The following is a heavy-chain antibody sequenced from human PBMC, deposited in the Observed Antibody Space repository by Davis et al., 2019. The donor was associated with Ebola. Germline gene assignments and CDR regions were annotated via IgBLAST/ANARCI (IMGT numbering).Heavy chain of an antibody. Sequence: SETLSLTCTVSGGSISSYYWSWIRQPPGKGLEWIGYIYYSGSTNYNPSLKSRVTISVDTSKNQFSLKLSSVTAADTAVYYCARSKGDYGDWGDYFDYWGQGTLVTVPS. V-gene: IGHV4-59*01. J-gene: IGHJ4*02. CDR3: ARSKGDYGDWGDYFDY. D-gene: IGHD4-17*01. CDR1: GGSISSYY. CDR2: IYYSGST.